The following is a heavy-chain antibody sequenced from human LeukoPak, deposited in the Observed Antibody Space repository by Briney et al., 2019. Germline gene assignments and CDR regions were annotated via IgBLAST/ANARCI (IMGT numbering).Heavy chain of an antibody. CDR2: ISSSGSTI. D-gene: IGHD1-26*01. V-gene: IGHV3-48*03. CDR3: AKSVSVIVVALGQKLIAFDI. J-gene: IGHJ3*02. CDR1: GFTFSSYE. Sequence: GGSLRLSCAASGFTFSSYEMNWVRQAPGKGLEWVSYISSSGSTIYYADSVKGRFTISRANAKNSLFLQMNSLTAADTAVYYGAKSVSVIVVALGQKLIAFDICSEGTIATLPS.